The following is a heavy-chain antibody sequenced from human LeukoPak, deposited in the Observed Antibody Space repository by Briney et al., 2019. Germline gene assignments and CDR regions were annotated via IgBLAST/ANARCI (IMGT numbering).Heavy chain of an antibody. CDR3: GRFGYVSAVDT. V-gene: IGHV3-7*01. D-gene: IGHD2-15*01. CDR1: GFAFSSYW. Sequence: AGGPLRLSCGASGFAFSSYWMTWLLQARGKGLEFVANIEPGGSATYYADSVKGRFTISRDNTTNLLYSQMNRLTAEDSAVYHCGRFGYVSAVDTWGQGALVTVSS. CDR2: IEPGGSAT. J-gene: IGHJ5*02.